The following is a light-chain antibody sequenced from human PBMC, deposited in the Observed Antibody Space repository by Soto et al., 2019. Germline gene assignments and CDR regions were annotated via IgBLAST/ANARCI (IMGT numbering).Light chain of an antibody. CDR2: PAS. CDR1: QDISSY. Sequence: DTQLTQSPSFLSASVGDRITITCRASQDISSYLAWLQQKPGKAPKLLIYPASTLQSGVPSRFSGSGSGTEFTLTIASLQPEDFASYYCQQINKYPYTFGQGTKLEIK. CDR3: QQINKYPYT. V-gene: IGKV1-9*01. J-gene: IGKJ2*01.